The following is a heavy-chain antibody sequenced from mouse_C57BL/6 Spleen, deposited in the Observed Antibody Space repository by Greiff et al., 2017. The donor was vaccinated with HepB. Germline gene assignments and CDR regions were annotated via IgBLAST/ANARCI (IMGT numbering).Heavy chain of an antibody. CDR3: LREYDYDDGLLYFDV. CDR1: GFTFNTYA. Sequence: EVQLVESGGGLVQPKGSLKLSCAASGFTFNTYAMHWVRQAPGKGLEWVARIRSKSSNYATYYADSVKDRFTISRDDSQSMLYLQMNNLKTEDTAMYYCLREYDYDDGLLYFDVWGTGTTVTVSS. CDR2: IRSKSSNYAT. V-gene: IGHV10-3*01. D-gene: IGHD2-4*01. J-gene: IGHJ1*03.